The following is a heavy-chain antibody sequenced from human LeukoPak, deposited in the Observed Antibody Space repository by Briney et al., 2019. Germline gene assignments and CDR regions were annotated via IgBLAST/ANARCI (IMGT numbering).Heavy chain of an antibody. Sequence: ASVKVSCTASGYTFTSYGISWVRQAPGQGLEWMGWISAYNGNTNYAQKLQGRVTMTTDTSTSTAYMELRSLRSDDTAVYYCARDRSSGGIYYYYYMDVWAKGPTVTVSS. J-gene: IGHJ6*03. V-gene: IGHV1-18*01. CDR2: ISAYNGNT. D-gene: IGHD1-14*01. CDR3: ARDRSSGGIYYYYYMDV. CDR1: GYTFTSYG.